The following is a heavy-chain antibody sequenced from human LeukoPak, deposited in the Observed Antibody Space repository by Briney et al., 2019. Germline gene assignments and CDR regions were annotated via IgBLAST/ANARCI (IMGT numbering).Heavy chain of an antibody. J-gene: IGHJ6*02. CDR1: GYTFTNYY. D-gene: IGHD6-19*01. CDR3: AGVERTPVAGSGGIYYYYSHGMDV. CDR2: ITTYNGNT. V-gene: IGHV1-18*04. Sequence: ASVKISCKASGYTFTNYYVHWVRQAPGQGLEWMGWITTYNGNTNYAQKVQGRVTMTTDTSTRTAHMELKNLRSDDTAVYYCAGVERTPVAGSGGIYYYYSHGMDVWGQGTTVTVS.